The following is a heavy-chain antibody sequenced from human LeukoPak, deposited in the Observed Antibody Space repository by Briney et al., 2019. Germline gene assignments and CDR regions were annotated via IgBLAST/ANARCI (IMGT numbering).Heavy chain of an antibody. J-gene: IGHJ4*02. V-gene: IGHV4-38-2*02. D-gene: IGHD3-22*01. Sequence: SETLSLTCTVSHYSISSNYYWGWVRQPPGKGLEWIGSIYHSGSTYYNPSLKSRVTISVDTSRNQFSLKLTSVTAADTAVYYCARSSGYMSYWGQGTLVTVSS. CDR1: HYSISSNYY. CDR2: IYHSGST. CDR3: ARSSGYMSY.